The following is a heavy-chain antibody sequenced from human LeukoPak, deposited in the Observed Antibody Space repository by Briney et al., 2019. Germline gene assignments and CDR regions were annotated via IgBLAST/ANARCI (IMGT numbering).Heavy chain of an antibody. CDR3: ARDSHSKQWSYAFDI. D-gene: IGHD2-15*01. Sequence: ASVKVSCKASGYTFTSFGFSWVRQALGQGLAWMGWISAYNGNTNYAQKLQGRVTLTTDTSTSTAYMELRSLRSDDTAVYFCARDSHSKQWSYAFDIWGQGTMVTVSS. CDR2: ISAYNGNT. CDR1: GYTFTSFG. V-gene: IGHV1-18*01. J-gene: IGHJ3*02.